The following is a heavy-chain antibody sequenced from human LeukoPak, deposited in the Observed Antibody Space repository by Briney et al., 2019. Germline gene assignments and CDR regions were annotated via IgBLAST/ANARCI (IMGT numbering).Heavy chain of an antibody. J-gene: IGHJ4*02. D-gene: IGHD3-22*01. CDR3: ARSPSDSSGYYLDY. Sequence: SETLSLTCAVSGGPISRGDNSWSWLRQPPGKGLEWIGYIYRSGTTYYNPSLKSRVTISLDRSKNQFSLKLTSVTAADTAVYYCARSPSDSSGYYLDYWGQGTLVTVSS. CDR1: GGPISRGDNS. CDR2: IYRSGTT. V-gene: IGHV4-30-2*01.